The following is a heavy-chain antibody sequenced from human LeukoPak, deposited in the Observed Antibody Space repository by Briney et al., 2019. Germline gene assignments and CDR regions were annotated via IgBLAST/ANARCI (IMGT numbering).Heavy chain of an antibody. CDR1: GFTFSSYA. CDR2: IYGTGSTT. CDR3: ARVLPGASTYDY. V-gene: IGHV3-64*01. Sequence: GGSLRLSCAASGFTFSSYAMNWVRQAPGKGLDYVSAIYGTGSTTYYANSVRGRFTISRDNSKNTLYLQMGSLRVEDMAVYYCARVLPGASTYDYWGRGTLVTVSS. J-gene: IGHJ4*02.